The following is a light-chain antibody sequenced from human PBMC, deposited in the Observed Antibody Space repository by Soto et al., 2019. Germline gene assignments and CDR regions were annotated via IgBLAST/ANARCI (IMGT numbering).Light chain of an antibody. Sequence: QSVLTQPPSASGSPGQSVTISCTGTFNDVGGYNYVSWYQQHPGKAPKVIIYEVSNRPSGVSNRFSGSKSGNTASLTISGLQAEDEADYYCSSYTSSSTLGVFGGGTKLTVL. CDR3: SSYTSSSTLGV. V-gene: IGLV2-14*01. J-gene: IGLJ2*01. CDR2: EVS. CDR1: FNDVGGYNY.